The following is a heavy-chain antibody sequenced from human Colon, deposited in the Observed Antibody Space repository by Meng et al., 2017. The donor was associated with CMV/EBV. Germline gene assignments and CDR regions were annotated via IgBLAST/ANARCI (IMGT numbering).Heavy chain of an antibody. CDR1: GFSFSSFA. D-gene: IGHD2-15*01. V-gene: IGHV3-23*01. J-gene: IGHJ3*02. Sequence: GGSLRLSCAGSGFSFSSFAISWVRQDPGKGLEWVSLIRDTGARTYYADSVKGRFTISRDNSKNALFLEMNSLRAEDTAVYYCAILAVAAAGNAFDIWGQGTMVTVSS. CDR3: AILAVAAAGNAFDI. CDR2: IRDTGART.